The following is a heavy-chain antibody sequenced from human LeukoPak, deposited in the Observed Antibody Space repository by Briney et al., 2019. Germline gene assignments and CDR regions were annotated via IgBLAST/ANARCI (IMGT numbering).Heavy chain of an antibody. CDR3: ARLYYDFWSGYPDPGAFDI. J-gene: IGHJ3*02. Sequence: ASVKVSCTASGYTFTSYAMHWVRQAPGQRLEWMGWINAGNGNTKYSQKFQGRVTITRDTSASTAYMELSSLRSEDTAVYYCARLYYDFWSGYPDPGAFDIWGQGTMVTVSS. D-gene: IGHD3-3*01. CDR2: INAGNGNT. V-gene: IGHV1-3*01. CDR1: GYTFTSYA.